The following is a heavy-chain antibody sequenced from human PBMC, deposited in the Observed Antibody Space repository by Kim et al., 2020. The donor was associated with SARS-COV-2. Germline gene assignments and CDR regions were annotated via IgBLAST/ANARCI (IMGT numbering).Heavy chain of an antibody. CDR3: AKDLVRGYYYYGMDV. D-gene: IGHD3-10*01. V-gene: IGHV3-23*01. Sequence: ADAMKDRLPISRDNTKNMRYLHMNSLMYEDTAVYYCAKDLVRGYYYYGMDVWGQGTTVTVSS. J-gene: IGHJ6*02.